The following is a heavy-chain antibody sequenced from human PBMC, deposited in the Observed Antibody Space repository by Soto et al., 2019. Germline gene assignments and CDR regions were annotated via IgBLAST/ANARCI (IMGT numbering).Heavy chain of an antibody. V-gene: IGHV3-33*01. CDR1: GFTFSSYG. CDR2: IWYDGSNK. CDR3: ARGIAVAGPGFDP. Sequence: QVQLVESGGGVVQPGRSLRLSCAASGFTFSSYGMHWVRQAPGKGLEWVAVIWYDGSNKYYADSVKGRFTISRDNSKNTLYLQMNSLRAEDTAVYYCARGIAVAGPGFDPWGQGTLVTVSS. J-gene: IGHJ5*02. D-gene: IGHD6-19*01.